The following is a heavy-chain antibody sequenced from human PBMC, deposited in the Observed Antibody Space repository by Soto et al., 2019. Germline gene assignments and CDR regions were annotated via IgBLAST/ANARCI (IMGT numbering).Heavy chain of an antibody. V-gene: IGHV3-33*06. CDR1: GFTFSSYG. CDR2: IWFDGSDK. CDR3: AKVHQAVAGPSGY. Sequence: GGSLRLSCAASGFTFSSYGMHWVRQAPGKGLEWVALIWFDGSDKYYTDSVKGRFTISRDNSKSTLYLQMNSLRAEDTAVYYCAKVHQAVAGPSGYWGQGTLVTVSS. D-gene: IGHD6-19*01. J-gene: IGHJ4*02.